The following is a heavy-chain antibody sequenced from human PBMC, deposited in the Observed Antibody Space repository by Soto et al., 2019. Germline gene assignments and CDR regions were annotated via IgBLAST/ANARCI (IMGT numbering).Heavy chain of an antibody. D-gene: IGHD3-22*01. CDR2: IKSKALGGTT. CDR1: GFAFSDAW. V-gene: IGHV3-15*07. CDR3: TTDSYSPMIVVRLDY. J-gene: IGHJ4*01. Sequence: GGSLRLSCAASGFAFSDAWINWVRQAPGKGLEWVGRIKSKALGGTTDFAAPVRGRFAITRDDSTNMVYMQMNSLNTEDTAVYYFTTDSYSPMIVVRLDYWGHGTQVTVSS.